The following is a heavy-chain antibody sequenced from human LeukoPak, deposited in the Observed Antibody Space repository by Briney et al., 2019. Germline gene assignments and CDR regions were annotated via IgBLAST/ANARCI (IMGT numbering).Heavy chain of an antibody. CDR3: ARDLSLYCSSTSCYPDY. Sequence: PGRSLRLSCAASGFTFSSYGMHWVRQAPGKGLEWVAVIWYDGSNKYYADSVKGRFTISRDNSKNTLYLQMNSLRAEDTAVYYCARDLSLYCSSTSCYPDYWGQGTLVTVSS. CDR1: GFTFSSYG. J-gene: IGHJ4*02. V-gene: IGHV3-33*01. D-gene: IGHD2-2*01. CDR2: IWYDGSNK.